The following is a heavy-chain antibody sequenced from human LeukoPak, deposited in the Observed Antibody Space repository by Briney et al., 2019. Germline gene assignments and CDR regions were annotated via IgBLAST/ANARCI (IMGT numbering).Heavy chain of an antibody. CDR3: ARSQGRDGYNLESHDTFDP. D-gene: IGHD5-24*01. Sequence: GESLKISCKGSGYSFTSYWIGWVRQMPGKGLEWMGIIYPGDSDTRYSPSFQGQVTISADKSISTAYLQWSSLKASDTAMYYCARSQGRDGYNLESHDTFDPWGQGTLVTVSS. CDR1: GYSFTSYW. J-gene: IGHJ5*02. V-gene: IGHV5-51*01. CDR2: IYPGDSDT.